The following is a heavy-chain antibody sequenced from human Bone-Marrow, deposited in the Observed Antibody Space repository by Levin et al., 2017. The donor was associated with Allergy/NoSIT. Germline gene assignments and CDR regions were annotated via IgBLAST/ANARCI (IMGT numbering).Heavy chain of an antibody. J-gene: IGHJ5*01. V-gene: IGHV3-7*01. CDR1: GFNLGSYW. CDR3: ARGRIRFAS. D-gene: IGHD2-15*01. CDR2: SNQDESDR. Sequence: GGSLRLSCVASGFNLGSYWMTWVRQAPGKGLQWVATSNQDESDRYDVDSVRGRFTVSRDNTKNSLYLNMNRLRVEDTAVYFGARGRIRFASWGRGTLVTVSS.